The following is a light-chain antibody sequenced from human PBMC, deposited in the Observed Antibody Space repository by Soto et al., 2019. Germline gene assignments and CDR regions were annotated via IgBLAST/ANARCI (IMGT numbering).Light chain of an antibody. CDR1: QRISTY. Sequence: DIQMTQSPSSLSASVGDRVTITCRASQRISTYLNWYQQKPGKAPKFLIYDASNLQSGVPSRFSGGGSATDFTLTISSLQPEDFATYYCQQSYSTPRTFGQGTKVDIK. CDR2: DAS. J-gene: IGKJ1*01. CDR3: QQSYSTPRT. V-gene: IGKV1-39*01.